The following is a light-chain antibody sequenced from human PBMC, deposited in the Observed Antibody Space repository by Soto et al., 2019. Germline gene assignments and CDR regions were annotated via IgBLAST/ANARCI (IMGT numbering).Light chain of an antibody. V-gene: IGKV1-5*03. CDR2: RAS. Sequence: DIQMTQSPSALSASVGDRVTITCRASQSISMYLAWYQQKPGKAPNLLIYRASNLQRGVPSRFSGSGFGTEFTLTISSLQPGDFATYHCQQCYSYPWTFGQGTKVEVK. CDR1: QSISMY. CDR3: QQCYSYPWT. J-gene: IGKJ1*01.